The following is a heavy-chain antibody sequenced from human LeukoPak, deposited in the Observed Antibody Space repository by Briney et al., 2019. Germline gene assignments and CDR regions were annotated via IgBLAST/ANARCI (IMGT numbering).Heavy chain of an antibody. V-gene: IGHV3-30*02. CDR1: GFTFSSYG. CDR3: ARDSETYDSSASTFEY. CDR2: IRYDGSDK. J-gene: IGHJ4*02. D-gene: IGHD3-22*01. Sequence: PGGSLRLSCAASGFTFSSYGMHWVRQAPDKGLERVAFIRYDGSDKYYADSVKGRFTISRDNSKNTLYLQMNSLRAEDTAMYYCARDSETYDSSASTFEYWGQGTLVTVSS.